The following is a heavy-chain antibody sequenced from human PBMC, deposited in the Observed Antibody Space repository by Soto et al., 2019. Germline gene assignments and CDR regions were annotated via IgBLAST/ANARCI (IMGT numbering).Heavy chain of an antibody. CDR2: IYHSGST. D-gene: IGHD6-19*01. CDR1: GGSLSPHY. V-gene: IGHV4-59*08. Sequence: PSETLSLTCTVSGGSLSPHYWSWIRQPPGKGLEWIGEIYHSGSTNYNPSLSSRVIISVDTSNNQFSLRLSSVTAADTAIYYCARGLSLVVAGNRLGLPDYWGQGTLVTVSS. CDR3: ARGLSLVVAGNRLGLPDY. J-gene: IGHJ4*02.